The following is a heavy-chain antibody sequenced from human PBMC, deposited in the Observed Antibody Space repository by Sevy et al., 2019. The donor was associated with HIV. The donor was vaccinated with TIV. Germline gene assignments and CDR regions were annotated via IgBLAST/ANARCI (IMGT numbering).Heavy chain of an antibody. V-gene: IGHV3-30*02. CDR2: IRFDGSNK. CDR1: GFTLSNFG. J-gene: IGHJ4*02. D-gene: IGHD6-13*01. CDR3: AKDLAGPGRRYFDY. Sequence: GGSLRLSCTASGFTLSNFGMHWVRQVPGKGLEWVTFIRFDGSNKYYAASVKGRFTISRDDSKNTLYLQMDSLRAEDTAMYYCAKDLAGPGRRYFDYWGQGTLVTVSS.